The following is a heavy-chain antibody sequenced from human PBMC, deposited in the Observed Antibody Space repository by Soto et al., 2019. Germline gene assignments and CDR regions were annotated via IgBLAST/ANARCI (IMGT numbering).Heavy chain of an antibody. V-gene: IGHV1-3*01. Sequence: GASVKVSCKASGYIFTNYAIHWVRQAPGQRLEWMGWINAGNGNTKYSQKFQGRVTITRDTSATTAYMQLSGLRYEDTAVYYCARRGNAFLPQDWFGPWGQGTLVTVSS. CDR2: INAGNGNT. CDR3: ARRGNAFLPQDWFGP. D-gene: IGHD3-16*01. CDR1: GYIFTNYA. J-gene: IGHJ5*02.